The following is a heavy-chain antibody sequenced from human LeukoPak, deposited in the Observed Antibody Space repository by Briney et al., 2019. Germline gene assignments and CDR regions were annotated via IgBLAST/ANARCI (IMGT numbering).Heavy chain of an antibody. V-gene: IGHV3-30*18. J-gene: IGHJ4*02. CDR3: AKVGELGTNYYFDY. CDR2: ISYDGSNK. Sequence: GGSLRLSCAASGFTFSSYGMHWVRQAPGKGLEWVAVISYDGSNKYYADSVKGRFTISKDNSKNTLYLQMNSLRAEDTAVYYCAKVGELGTNYYFDYWGQGTLVTVSS. D-gene: IGHD7-27*01. CDR1: GFTFSSYG.